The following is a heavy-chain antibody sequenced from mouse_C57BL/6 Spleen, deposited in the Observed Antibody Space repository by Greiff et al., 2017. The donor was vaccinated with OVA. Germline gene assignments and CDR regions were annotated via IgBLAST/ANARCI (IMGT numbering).Heavy chain of an antibody. CDR2: IYPRDGSP. Sequence: VQLQQSGPELVKPGASVKLSCKASGYTFTSYDINWVKQRPGQGLEWIGWIYPRDGSPKYNEKFKGKATLHVDTSSSTAYMELHSLTSEDSAVYFCAILSSGWFAYWGQGTLVTVSA. V-gene: IGHV1-85*01. CDR3: AILSSGWFAY. CDR1: GYTFTSYD. D-gene: IGHD1-1*01. J-gene: IGHJ3*01.